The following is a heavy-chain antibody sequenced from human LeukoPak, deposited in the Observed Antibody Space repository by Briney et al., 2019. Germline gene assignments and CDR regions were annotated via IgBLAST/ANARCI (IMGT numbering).Heavy chain of an antibody. D-gene: IGHD6-13*01. CDR3: ARVGVRSSWLFDY. CDR2: IIPIFGTA. Sequence: SVKVSCKASGGTFSSYAISWVRQAPGQGLEWMGGIIPIFGTANYAQKFQGRVTITTDESTSTAYMELSSPRSEDTAVYYCARVGVRSSWLFDYWGQGTLVTVSS. J-gene: IGHJ4*02. CDR1: GGTFSSYA. V-gene: IGHV1-69*05.